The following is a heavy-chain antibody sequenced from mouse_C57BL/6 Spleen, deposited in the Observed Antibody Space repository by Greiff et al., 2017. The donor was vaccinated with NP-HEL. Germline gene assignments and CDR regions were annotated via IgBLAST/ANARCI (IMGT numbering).Heavy chain of an antibody. J-gene: IGHJ4*01. CDR1: GYAFTNYL. Sequence: QVQLKESGAELVRPGTSVKVSCKASGYAFTNYLIEWVKQRPGQGLEWIGVINPGSGGTNYNEKFKGKATLTADKSSSTAYMQLSSLTSEDSAVYFCARWDYYGSSPAMDYWGQGTSVTVSS. D-gene: IGHD1-1*01. V-gene: IGHV1-54*01. CDR3: ARWDYYGSSPAMDY. CDR2: INPGSGGT.